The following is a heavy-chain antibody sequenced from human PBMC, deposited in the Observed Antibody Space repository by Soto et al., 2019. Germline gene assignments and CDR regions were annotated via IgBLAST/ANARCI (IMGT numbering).Heavy chain of an antibody. Sequence: QVQLVESGGGVVQPGRSLRLSCAASGFTFSSYAMHWVRQAPGKGLEWLTVISYDGSNTYYADSVKGRFTISRDNSRTTLYLQVDSLRTGDPAGYYCVGDSSGWPENWQHWGQGTLVTVSS. V-gene: IGHV3-30-3*01. CDR3: VGDSSGWPENWQH. CDR1: GFTFSSYA. D-gene: IGHD6-19*01. J-gene: IGHJ1*01. CDR2: ISYDGSNT.